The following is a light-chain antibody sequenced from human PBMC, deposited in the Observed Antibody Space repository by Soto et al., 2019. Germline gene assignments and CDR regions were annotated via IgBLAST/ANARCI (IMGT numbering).Light chain of an antibody. J-gene: IGKJ2*01. CDR1: QSFSSSY. CDR3: QQYGSSPLT. CDR2: GAS. Sequence: EIVLTQSPGTLSLSPGERATLSCRASQSFSSSYLAWYQQKPGQAPSLLIYGASNRATGIPDRFSGSGSETDFTLTITRLEPDDCGMYYCQQYGSSPLTFGQGTKLEIK. V-gene: IGKV3-20*01.